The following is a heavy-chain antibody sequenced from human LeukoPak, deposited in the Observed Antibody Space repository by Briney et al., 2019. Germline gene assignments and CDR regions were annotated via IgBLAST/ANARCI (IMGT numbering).Heavy chain of an antibody. J-gene: IGHJ4*02. CDR2: IYSGGDT. Sequence: GGSLRLSCAASGFTFSSYAMSWVRQAPGKGLEWVSVIYSGGDTYYADSVKGRFTISRDNSKNMIYLEMSSLKAGDTAVYYCARERSLEIAVAGTIFDYWGQGTLVTVSS. D-gene: IGHD6-19*01. CDR3: ARERSLEIAVAGTIFDY. CDR1: GFTFSSYA. V-gene: IGHV3-66*01.